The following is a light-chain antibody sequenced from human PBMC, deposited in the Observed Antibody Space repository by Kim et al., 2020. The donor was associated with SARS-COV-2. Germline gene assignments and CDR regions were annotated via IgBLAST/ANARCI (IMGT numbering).Light chain of an antibody. CDR3: QKHINHPV. J-gene: IGKJ5*01. V-gene: IGKV1-33*01. CDR2: DAS. CDR1: QDINNC. Sequence: DVQMTQSPSSLSASVGDRATITCHASQDINNCLNWYQQKPGKAPHLLIYDASELETGVPTRFSGSGSGTDFTFTISSRQPEDIATYYCQKHINHPVVGQRTRREIK.